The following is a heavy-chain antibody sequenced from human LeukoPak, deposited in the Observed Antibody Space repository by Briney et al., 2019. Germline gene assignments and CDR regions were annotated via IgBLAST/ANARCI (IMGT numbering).Heavy chain of an antibody. CDR2: INWNGGST. Sequence: PGGSLRLSCAASGFTFSSYSMNWVRQAPGKGLEWVSGINWNGGSTGYADSVKGRFTISRDNAKNSLYLQMNSLRAEDTALYYCARVYYDHVMGPTTHFDYWGQGTLVTVSS. D-gene: IGHD3-16*01. CDR3: ARVYYDHVMGPTTHFDY. CDR1: GFTFSSYS. J-gene: IGHJ4*02. V-gene: IGHV3-20*04.